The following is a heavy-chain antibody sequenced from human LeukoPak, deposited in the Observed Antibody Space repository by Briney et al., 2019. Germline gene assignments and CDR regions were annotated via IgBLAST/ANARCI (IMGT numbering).Heavy chain of an antibody. Sequence: PSETLSLTCTVSGGSISSGTYYWGWIRQPPGNTLEWIGSVYYSGTTDYNPSLKSRATMSVDTSKSQFSLKLNSVTAADTAAYYCARNRYCSAGSCYSDSWGQGTLVTVSS. CDR3: ARNRYCSAGSCYSDS. V-gene: IGHV4-39*01. J-gene: IGHJ4*02. CDR2: VYYSGTT. D-gene: IGHD2-15*01. CDR1: GGSISSGTYY.